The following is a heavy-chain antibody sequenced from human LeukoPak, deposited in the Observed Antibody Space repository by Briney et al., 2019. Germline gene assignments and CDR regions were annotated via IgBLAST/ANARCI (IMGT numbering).Heavy chain of an antibody. V-gene: IGHV1-18*01. CDR3: AGGSNWLRGYVDF. CDR1: GYTFTSYG. CDR2: ISAYSGNR. Sequence: AAVKVSCKAAGYTFTSYGISLVRQAPGQGLEWTGGISAYSGNRNYAQKVHGKVTMTKDTSKSTASMDLRMLRFDDEALYWCAGGSNWLRGYVDFWGRGTLATVSS. D-gene: IGHD1-1*01. J-gene: IGHJ4*02.